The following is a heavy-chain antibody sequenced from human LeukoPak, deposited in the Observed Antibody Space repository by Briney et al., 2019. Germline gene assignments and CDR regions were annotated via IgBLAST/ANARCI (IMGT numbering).Heavy chain of an antibody. CDR2: INHSGST. CDR1: GGSFSGYY. D-gene: IGHD2-15*01. CDR3: AARVVAATAPGDY. Sequence: SETLSLTCAVYGGSFSGYYWSWIRQPPGKGLEWIGEINHSGSTNYNPSLKSRVTISVDTPKNQFSLKLSSVTAADTAVYYCAARVVAATAPGDYWGQGTLVTVSS. V-gene: IGHV4-34*01. J-gene: IGHJ4*02.